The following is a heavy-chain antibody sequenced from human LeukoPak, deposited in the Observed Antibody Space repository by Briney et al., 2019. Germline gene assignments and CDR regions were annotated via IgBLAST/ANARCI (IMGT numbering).Heavy chain of an antibody. Sequence: SETLSLTCTVSGGSISSYYWSWIRQPPGKGLEWLGYINYSGSTNYNPSLKSRVTISVDTSKNQFSLKLSSVTAADTAVYYCARQRWELLGPFDYWGQGTLVTVSS. CDR2: INYSGST. J-gene: IGHJ4*02. CDR3: ARQRWELLGPFDY. V-gene: IGHV4-59*08. CDR1: GGSISSYY. D-gene: IGHD1-26*01.